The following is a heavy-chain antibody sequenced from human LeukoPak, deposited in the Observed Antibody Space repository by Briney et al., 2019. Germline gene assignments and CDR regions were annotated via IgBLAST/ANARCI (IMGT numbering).Heavy chain of an antibody. D-gene: IGHD3-22*01. CDR2: INPNSGGT. J-gene: IGHJ4*02. Sequence: ASVKVSCKASGYTFTGYYMHWVRQAPGQGLEWMGRINPNSGGTNCARKFQGRVTMTRDTSISTAYMELSRLRSDDTAVYYCARLMYYYDSSGPIDYWGQGTLVTVSS. CDR3: ARLMYYYDSSGPIDY. V-gene: IGHV1-2*06. CDR1: GYTFTGYY.